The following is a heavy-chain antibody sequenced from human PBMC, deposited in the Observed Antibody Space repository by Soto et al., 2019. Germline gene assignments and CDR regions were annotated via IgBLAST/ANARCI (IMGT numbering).Heavy chain of an antibody. CDR2: IYYSGSS. D-gene: IGHD6-13*01. CDR3: ARHSSSWPIFDY. J-gene: IGHJ4*02. V-gene: IGHV4-59*08. CDR1: GGSIGNSY. Sequence: VQLQESGPGLVKPSETLSLTCTVSGGSIGNSYWSWMRQSPGKGLEWIGYIYYSGSSNYNPSLKSRVSISVDTSKNQFSLKLSSVTAADTAVYYSARHSSSWPIFDYWGQGTLVIVSS.